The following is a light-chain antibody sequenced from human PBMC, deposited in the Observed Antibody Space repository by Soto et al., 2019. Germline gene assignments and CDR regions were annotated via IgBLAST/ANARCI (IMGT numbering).Light chain of an antibody. CDR3: QHYYHFPYT. CDR2: KAS. Sequence: DIQMTQSPSTLSASVGDTVTITCRASQSISNWLAWYQQKPGQAPKLLIHKASTLESGVPSRLSGSGSGTEFKLTISSLQTDDVAAVYGQHYYHFPYTIGQGTKLEIK. CDR1: QSISNW. J-gene: IGKJ2*01. V-gene: IGKV1-5*03.